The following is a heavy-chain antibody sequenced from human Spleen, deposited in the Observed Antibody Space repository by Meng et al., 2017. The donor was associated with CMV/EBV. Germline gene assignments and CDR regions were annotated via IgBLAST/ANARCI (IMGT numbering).Heavy chain of an antibody. CDR2: MSGNGGST. CDR1: GFTFKDYG. Sequence: GESLKISCEAAGFTFKDYGMHWVRQAPGKGLEWVSTMSGNGGSTYYADSVKGRFTISRDNSKNTVYLQMNSLRAEDTAVYYCAKSLMSGYSGYDAFLPDYWGQGTLVTVSS. D-gene: IGHD5-12*01. CDR3: AKSLMSGYSGYDAFLPDY. V-gene: IGHV3-23*01. J-gene: IGHJ4*02.